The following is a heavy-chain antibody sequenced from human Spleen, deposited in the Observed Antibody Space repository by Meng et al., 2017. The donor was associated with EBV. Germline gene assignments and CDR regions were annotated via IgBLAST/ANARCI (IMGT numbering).Heavy chain of an antibody. J-gene: IGHJ5*02. V-gene: IGHV4-30-4*01. CDR1: ESSVTSGGDY. CDR3: AKVDGDNWFDP. CDR2: IYTSGNS. Sequence: QLQTTGSVLGRPAPPLSLPCPVSESSVTSGGDYCTWIRQPQGKGQEWIVYIYTSGNSQYNPSLNSRVTISLDRSKNQFSLKLNSVTAADTAVYYCAKVDGDNWFDPWGQGVLVTVSS. D-gene: IGHD4-17*01.